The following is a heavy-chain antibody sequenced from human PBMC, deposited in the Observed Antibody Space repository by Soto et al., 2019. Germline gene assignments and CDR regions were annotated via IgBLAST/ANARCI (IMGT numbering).Heavy chain of an antibody. V-gene: IGHV3-64D*08. CDR2: ITASGGGA. J-gene: IGHJ4*02. Sequence: GGSLRLSCSTSGFTFSTYNMHWVRQAPGKGPEYVAAITASGGGAYYADSVKGRFTISRDNSKNTLFLQMSSLRVEDTAIYYCIQGIISSRGPSSDRGQGTLVTVSS. CDR1: GFTFSTYN. D-gene: IGHD3-10*01. CDR3: IQGIISSRGPSSD.